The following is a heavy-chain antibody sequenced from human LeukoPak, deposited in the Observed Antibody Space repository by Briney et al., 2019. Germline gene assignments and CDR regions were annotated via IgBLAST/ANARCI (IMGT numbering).Heavy chain of an antibody. V-gene: IGHV3-23*01. Sequence: GGSLRLSCAASGFTFTSYAMNWVRQAPGKGLEWVSTITYSGGSAYYADSVKGRATISRDNSKNTLYLQMNSLRAEDTAVYYCAKAIRVTTFYFDYWGQGTLVTVSS. CDR2: ITYSGGSA. D-gene: IGHD3-16*01. CDR3: AKAIRVTTFYFDY. CDR1: GFTFTSYA. J-gene: IGHJ4*02.